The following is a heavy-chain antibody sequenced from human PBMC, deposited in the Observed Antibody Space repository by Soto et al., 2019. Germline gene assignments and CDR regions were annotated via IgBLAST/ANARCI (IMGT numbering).Heavy chain of an antibody. CDR1: GYTFISHG. J-gene: IGHJ6*02. CDR2: ISGKNGNR. Sequence: QVQLVQSGVEVKKPGASVKVSCKASGYTFISHGISWVRQAPGQGLEWMGWISGKNGNRNDAQKLKVRVTLTTDTSTSTAYMELRSLRSDDTAVYYCARVSSSIVVVPDYGMDVWGQGTTVTVSS. V-gene: IGHV1-18*04. CDR3: ARVSSSIVVVPDYGMDV. D-gene: IGHD2-15*01.